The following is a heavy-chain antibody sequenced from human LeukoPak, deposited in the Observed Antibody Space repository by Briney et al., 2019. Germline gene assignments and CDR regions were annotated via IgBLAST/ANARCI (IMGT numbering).Heavy chain of an antibody. J-gene: IGHJ4*02. Sequence: GGSLRLSCAASGFTVSSNYMSWVRQAPGKGLEWVSVIYSGGSTEYADSVKGRFTVSRDNSKNTLYLQMNSLRAEDTAVYYCARSSDGDYYYYFDYWGQGTLVTVSS. D-gene: IGHD4-17*01. CDR3: ARSSDGDYYYYFDY. CDR2: IYSGGST. V-gene: IGHV3-66*01. CDR1: GFTVSSNY.